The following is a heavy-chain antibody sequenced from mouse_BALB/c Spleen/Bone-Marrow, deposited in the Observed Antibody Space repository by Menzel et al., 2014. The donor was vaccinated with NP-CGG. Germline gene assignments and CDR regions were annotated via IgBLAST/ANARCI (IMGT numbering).Heavy chain of an antibody. Sequence: VQLQQSGAELVKPGASVKLSCKASGYTFTSYYMYWVKQRPGQGLEWIGEINPSKGGTNFNEKFKSKATLTVDKSSSTAYMQLSSLTSEDSAVYYCTRSDGYYVPHWYFDVWGAGTTVTVSS. CDR1: GYTFTSYY. CDR3: TRSDGYYVPHWYFDV. J-gene: IGHJ1*01. CDR2: INPSKGGT. D-gene: IGHD2-3*01. V-gene: IGHV1S81*02.